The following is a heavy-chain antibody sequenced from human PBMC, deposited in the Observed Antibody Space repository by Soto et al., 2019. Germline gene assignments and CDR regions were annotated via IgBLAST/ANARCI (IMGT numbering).Heavy chain of an antibody. V-gene: IGHV6-1*01. CDR2: TYYRSKWYN. D-gene: IGHD2-15*01. Sequence: SQTLSLTCAISGDSVSSNSAAWNWIRQSPSRGLEWLGRTYYRSKWYNDYAVSVKSRTTINPDTSKNQFSLQLNSVTPEDTAVYYCAREEVVVVVAASWFDPWGQGTLVTVSS. CDR3: AREEVVVVVAASWFDP. J-gene: IGHJ5*02. CDR1: GDSVSSNSAA.